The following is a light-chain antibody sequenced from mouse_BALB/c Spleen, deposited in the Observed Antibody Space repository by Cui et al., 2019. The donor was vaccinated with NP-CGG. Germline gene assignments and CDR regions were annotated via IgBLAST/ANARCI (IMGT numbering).Light chain of an antibody. V-gene: IGLV1*01. J-gene: IGLJ1*01. CDR1: TGAVTTSNY. CDR3: ALWYSNHWV. Sequence: QAVVTQESAPTTTPDETVTLTCRSSTGAVTTSNYANWVQEKSDHLFTGLIGGTNNRAPGVPARFSGSLIGDKAALTITGAQTEDEAIYFCALWYSNHWVFGGGTKLTVL. CDR2: GTN.